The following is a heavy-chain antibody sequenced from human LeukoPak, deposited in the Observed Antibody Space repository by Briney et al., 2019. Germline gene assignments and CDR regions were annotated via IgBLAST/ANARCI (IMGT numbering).Heavy chain of an antibody. Sequence: ETLSLTCAVYGGSFSGYYWSWIRQPPGKGLEWIGEINHNGSTNYNPSLKSRVTISVDTSKNQFSLKLSSVTAADTAVYYCARENLHYDFWSGYHWVPRNFDYWGQGTLVTVSS. CDR3: ARENLHYDFWSGYHWVPRNFDY. CDR2: INHNGST. V-gene: IGHV4-34*01. D-gene: IGHD3-3*01. J-gene: IGHJ4*02. CDR1: GGSFSGYY.